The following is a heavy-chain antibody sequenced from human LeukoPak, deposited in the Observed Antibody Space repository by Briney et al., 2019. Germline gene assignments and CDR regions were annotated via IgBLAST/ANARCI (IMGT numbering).Heavy chain of an antibody. J-gene: IGHJ4*02. Sequence: GGSLRLSCAVSGFTFSNYGMNWVRQAPGKGLEWVSAISGSGDNTYYADSVKGRFTIFRDNSKNTLYLQMNSLRAGDTAVYFCAKDLSPGHYWGQGILVTVSS. CDR3: AKDLSPGHY. D-gene: IGHD2/OR15-2a*01. V-gene: IGHV3-23*01. CDR2: ISGSGDNT. CDR1: GFTFSNYG.